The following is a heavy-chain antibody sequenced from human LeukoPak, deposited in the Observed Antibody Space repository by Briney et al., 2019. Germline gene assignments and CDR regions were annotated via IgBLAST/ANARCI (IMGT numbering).Heavy chain of an antibody. V-gene: IGHV1-69*04. D-gene: IGHD1-26*01. J-gene: IGHJ4*02. CDR1: GYTFTGYY. CDR3: ARDLTVGATRHFDY. Sequence: ASVKVSCKASGYTFTGYYMHWVRQAPGQGLEWMGRIIPILGIANYAQKFQGRVTITADKSTSTAYMELSSLRSEDTAVYYCARDLTVGATRHFDYWGQGTLVTVSS. CDR2: IIPILGIA.